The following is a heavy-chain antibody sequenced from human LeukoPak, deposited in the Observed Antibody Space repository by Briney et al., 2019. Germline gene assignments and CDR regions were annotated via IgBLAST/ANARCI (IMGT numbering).Heavy chain of an antibody. D-gene: IGHD6-13*01. CDR2: ISGSGGST. Sequence: GGSLRLSCAASGFTFSSYAMSWVRQAPGKGLEWVSAISGSGGSTYYADSVKGRFTISRDNSKNTLYLQMNSLRAEDTAVYYCARAYSSSPRELYGMDVWGQGTTVTVSS. CDR3: ARAYSSSPRELYGMDV. V-gene: IGHV3-23*01. J-gene: IGHJ6*02. CDR1: GFTFSSYA.